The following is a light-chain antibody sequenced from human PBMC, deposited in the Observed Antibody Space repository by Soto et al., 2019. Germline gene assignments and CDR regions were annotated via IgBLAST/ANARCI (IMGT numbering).Light chain of an antibody. J-gene: IGKJ2*01. CDR1: QSISSY. CDR3: QQSSTTPYT. Sequence: DIPMTQSPSSLSASVGDRVTITCRASQSISSYLSWYQQTPGKAPKLLIHAASGLQSGVSPRFIGSGSGTDFTLTISSLQPEDFATYYCQQSSTTPYTFGQGTKVEIK. CDR2: AAS. V-gene: IGKV1-39*01.